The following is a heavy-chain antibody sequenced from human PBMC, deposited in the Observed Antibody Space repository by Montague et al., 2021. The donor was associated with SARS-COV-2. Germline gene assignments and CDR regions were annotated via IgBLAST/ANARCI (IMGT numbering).Heavy chain of an antibody. CDR3: ARRVTGTTVHYYYCGMDV. Sequence: SETLSLTCTVSGGSISSYYWSWIRQPPGKGLEWIGYIYYSGSTNYNPSLKSRVTISVDTSKNQFSLKLSSVTAADTAVYYCARRVTGTTVHYYYCGMDVWGQGTTVTVSS. J-gene: IGHJ6*02. D-gene: IGHD1-20*01. CDR1: GGSISSYY. CDR2: IYYSGST. V-gene: IGHV4-59*01.